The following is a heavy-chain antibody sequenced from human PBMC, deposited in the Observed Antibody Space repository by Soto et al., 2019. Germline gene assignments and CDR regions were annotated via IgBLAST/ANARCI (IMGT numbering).Heavy chain of an antibody. V-gene: IGHV3-33*01. Sequence: ESGGGVVQPGRSLRLCCAASAFTFSSYGMHWVRQAPGKGLEWVAVIWYDGSNKYYADSVKGRFTIYRDNAKNTLYLQMNSLRAEDTAVYYCARWSGYYYYYYGMDVWGQGTTVTVSS. CDR2: IWYDGSNK. D-gene: IGHD3-3*01. CDR3: ARWSGYYYYYYGMDV. CDR1: AFTFSSYG. J-gene: IGHJ6*02.